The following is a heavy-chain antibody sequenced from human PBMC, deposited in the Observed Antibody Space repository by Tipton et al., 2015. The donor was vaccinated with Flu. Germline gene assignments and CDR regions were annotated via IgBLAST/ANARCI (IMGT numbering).Heavy chain of an antibody. D-gene: IGHD3-22*01. Sequence: SLRLSCAASGFTFGDYYMHWVRQAPGQGLQWVSIILSDGVTTDYADSVRGRFTISRDNAKNTLYLQMNSLRAEDTAVYYCAKGLHYYDSSGYYYVDLYWYFVLWGRGTLVAVSS. V-gene: IGHV3-74*01. CDR3: AKGLHYYDSSGYYYVDLYWYFVL. CDR1: GFTFGDYY. CDR2: ILSDGVTT. J-gene: IGHJ2*01.